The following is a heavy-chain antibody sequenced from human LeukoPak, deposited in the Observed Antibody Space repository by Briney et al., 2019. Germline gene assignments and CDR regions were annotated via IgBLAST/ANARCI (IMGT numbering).Heavy chain of an antibody. V-gene: IGHV3-20*04. D-gene: IGHD5-12*01. CDR2: INWNGGST. J-gene: IGHJ6*03. CDR3: ARGGYNYYYYMDV. CDR1: GFTFDDYG. Sequence: GGSLRLSCAASGFTFDDYGMSWVRQAPGKGLEWVSGINWNGGSTGYADSVKGRFTISRDTSKNTLYLQMNSLRAEDTAVYYCARGGYNYYYYMDVWGKGTTVTVSS.